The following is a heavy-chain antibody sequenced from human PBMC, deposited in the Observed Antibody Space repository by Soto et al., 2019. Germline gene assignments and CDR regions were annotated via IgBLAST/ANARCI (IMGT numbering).Heavy chain of an antibody. CDR2: ISPESHKA. J-gene: IGHJ4*02. Sequence: VQLVQSGAEVKKPGASVRVSCKASGYTFPSFGLSWVRQAPGQGPEWMGWISPESHKATYANKCQGRITMTTDTSTTTAYIDLTSLRSDDTAVYYCTRDLFFISQSTVTTDAYWGQGTLDSVS. D-gene: IGHD4-17*01. CDR1: GYTFPSFG. V-gene: IGHV1-18*01. CDR3: TRDLFFISQSTVTTDAY.